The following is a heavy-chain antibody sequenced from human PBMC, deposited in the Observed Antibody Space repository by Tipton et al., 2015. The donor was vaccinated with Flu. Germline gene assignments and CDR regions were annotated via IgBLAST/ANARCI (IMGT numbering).Heavy chain of an antibody. Sequence: GSLRLSCAASGLTFNNHWMTWVRQAPGKGLEWVANINQNGRDTYYADSVRGRFTISRDNAKKSLFLQMNGLTEDDAAVYYCARTGDYWYFDLWGRGALVTVAS. J-gene: IGHJ2*01. D-gene: IGHD7-27*01. CDR3: ARTGDYWYFDL. V-gene: IGHV3-7*03. CDR1: GLTFNNHW. CDR2: INQNGRDT.